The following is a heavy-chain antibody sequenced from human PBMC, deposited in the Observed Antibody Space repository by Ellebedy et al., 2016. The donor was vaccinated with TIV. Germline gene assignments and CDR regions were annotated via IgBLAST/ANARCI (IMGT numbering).Heavy chain of an antibody. CDR2: INSDGSST. Sequence: GGSLRLSCAASGFTFSSYWMHWVRQAPGKGLVWVSRINSDGSSTSYADSVKGRFTISRDNAKNTLYPQMNSLRAEDTAVYYCAREDCSSTSCYFRGWFDPWGQGTLVTVSS. J-gene: IGHJ5*02. D-gene: IGHD2-2*01. CDR3: AREDCSSTSCYFRGWFDP. CDR1: GFTFSSYW. V-gene: IGHV3-74*01.